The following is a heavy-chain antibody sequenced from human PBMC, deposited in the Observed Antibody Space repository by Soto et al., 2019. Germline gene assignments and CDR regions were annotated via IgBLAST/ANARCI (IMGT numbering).Heavy chain of an antibody. CDR3: ARVPFGDGYNPFDY. CDR2: IIPIFGTA. V-gene: IGHV1-69*12. J-gene: IGHJ4*02. CDR1: GGTFSSYA. Sequence: QVQLVQSGAEVKKPGSSVKVSCKASGGTFSSYAISWVRQAPGQGLEWMRGIIPIFGTANYAQKFQGRVTITADEPXSTAYMELRSLRSEDTAVYYCARVPFGDGYNPFDYWGQGTLVTVSS. D-gene: IGHD3-3*01.